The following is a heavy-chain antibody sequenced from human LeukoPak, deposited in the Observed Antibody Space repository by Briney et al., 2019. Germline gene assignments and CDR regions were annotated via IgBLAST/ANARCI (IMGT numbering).Heavy chain of an antibody. Sequence: ASVKVSCKASGYTFTGYYMHWVRQAPGQGLEWMGWINPNSGGTNYAQKFQGRVTMTRDTSISTAYMELSRLRSDDTAVYYCARVPYYYYGMDVWGQGTTVTVSS. J-gene: IGHJ6*02. CDR3: ARVPYYYYGMDV. CDR1: GYTFTGYY. CDR2: INPNSGGT. D-gene: IGHD2-2*01. V-gene: IGHV1-2*02.